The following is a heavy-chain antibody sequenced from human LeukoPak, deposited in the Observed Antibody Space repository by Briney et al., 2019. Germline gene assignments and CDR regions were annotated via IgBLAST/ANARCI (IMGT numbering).Heavy chain of an antibody. J-gene: IGHJ5*02. CDR1: GGSISSSSYY. V-gene: IGHV4-39*07. CDR2: IYYSGST. CDR3: AREVAEEYSSSPGWFDP. Sequence: SETLSLTCTVSGGSISSSSYYWGWIRQPPGKGLEWIGSIYYSGSTYYNPSLKSRVTISVDTSKNQFSLKLSSVTAADTAVYYCAREVAEEYSSSPGWFDPWGQGTLVTVSS. D-gene: IGHD6-6*01.